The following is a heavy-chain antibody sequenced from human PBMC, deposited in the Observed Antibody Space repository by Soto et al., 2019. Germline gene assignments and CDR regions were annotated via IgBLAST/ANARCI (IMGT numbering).Heavy chain of an antibody. CDR2: IKRDGSEN. CDR1: GFTLSSYW. Sequence: EVQLVESGGGLVQPGGSLRLSCATSGFTLSSYWMSWVRQAPGKGLEWVADIKRDGSENYYVDSVQGRFTISRDTAKNSLYQQMNSLRPEDTALYYCARYCSGGIYYGYYFDYWGQGTLVTVSS. CDR3: ARYCSGGIYYGYYFDY. J-gene: IGHJ4*02. D-gene: IGHD2-15*01. V-gene: IGHV3-7*01.